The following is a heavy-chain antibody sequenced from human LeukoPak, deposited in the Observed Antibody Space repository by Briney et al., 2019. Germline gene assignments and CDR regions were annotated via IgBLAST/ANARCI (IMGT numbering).Heavy chain of an antibody. V-gene: IGHV3-23*01. Sequence: GGSLRLSCAASGFTFSSYSMNWVRQAPGKGLEWVSSISGSGSITYYADSVKGRFTISRDTSKNTLWLQMNSLRVDDTALYYCAKSLGGDYGSGSYYVVFDSWGQGTLVTVSS. CDR2: ISGSGSIT. J-gene: IGHJ4*02. D-gene: IGHD3-10*01. CDR1: GFTFSSYS. CDR3: AKSLGGDYGSGSYYVVFDS.